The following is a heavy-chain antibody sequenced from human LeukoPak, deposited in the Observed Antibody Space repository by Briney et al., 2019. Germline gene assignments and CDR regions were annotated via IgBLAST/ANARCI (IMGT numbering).Heavy chain of an antibody. V-gene: IGHV4-38-2*01. J-gene: IGHJ5*01. Sequence: SETLSLTCAVSGYSISSGYYWGWIRQPPGKGLEWIGSIYHSGSTYYNPSLKSRVTISVDTSKNQFSLKLSSVTAADTAVYYCXSXRLITIFGVVVMGNXXDXXG. D-gene: IGHD3-3*01. CDR1: GYSISSGYY. CDR3: XSXRLITIFGVVVMGNXXDX. CDR2: IYHSGST.